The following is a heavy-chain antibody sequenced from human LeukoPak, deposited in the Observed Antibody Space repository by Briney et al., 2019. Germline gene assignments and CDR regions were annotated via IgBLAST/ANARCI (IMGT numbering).Heavy chain of an antibody. CDR1: EYVLSDLS. CDR3: STGLYSGSRSVFDV. J-gene: IGHJ3*01. D-gene: IGHD1-26*01. Sequence: ASEKVSCKVSEYVLSDLSIHWVRQAPGKGLEWMGGFEPEDGETIYAQKFQGRVTMTEDTSTDTAYMQLRSLRSEDTAVYYCSTGLYSGSRSVFDVWGQGTMVTVSS. CDR2: FEPEDGET. V-gene: IGHV1-24*01.